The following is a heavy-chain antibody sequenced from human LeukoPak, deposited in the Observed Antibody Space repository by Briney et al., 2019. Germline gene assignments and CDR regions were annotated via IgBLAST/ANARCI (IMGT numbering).Heavy chain of an antibody. CDR1: GGSINNYY. J-gene: IGHJ4*02. CDR2: IYYSGST. Sequence: SETLSLTCTVSGGSINNYYWTWIRQPPGKGLEWIGYIYYSGSTNYNPSLKSRVTISVDTSKNQFSLKLSSVTAADTAVYYCARGTEMATTLFEYWGQGTLVTVSS. V-gene: IGHV4-59*01. D-gene: IGHD5-24*01. CDR3: ARGTEMATTLFEY.